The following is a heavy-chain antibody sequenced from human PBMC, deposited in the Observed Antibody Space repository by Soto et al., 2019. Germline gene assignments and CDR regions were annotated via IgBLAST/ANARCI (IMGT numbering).Heavy chain of an antibody. J-gene: IGHJ6*02. Sequence: LRLSCAASGFTVSSNYMSWVCQAPGKGLEWVSVIYSGGSTYYADSVKGRFTISRDNSKNTLYLQMNSLRAEDAAVYYCARETGGTAMAKYYYYYGMDVWGQGTTVTVSS. CDR2: IYSGGST. D-gene: IGHD5-18*01. V-gene: IGHV3-53*01. CDR1: GFTVSSNY. CDR3: ARETGGTAMAKYYYYYGMDV.